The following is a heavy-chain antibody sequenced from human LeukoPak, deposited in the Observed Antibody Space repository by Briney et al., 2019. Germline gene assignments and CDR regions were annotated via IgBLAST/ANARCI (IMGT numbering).Heavy chain of an antibody. J-gene: IGHJ4*02. CDR2: ITGSGDHT. CDR3: AKVSSYLDSSRVTTHYFDS. V-gene: IGHV3-23*01. Sequence: GGSLRLSCEASGFTFSSYIMSWVRQAPGNGLERVSAITGSGDHTYHADSVKGRFTISRDNSKNTLFLQMNSLGAEDTAIYYCAKVSSYLDSSRVTTHYFDSWGQGTLVTVST. CDR1: GFTFSSYI. D-gene: IGHD3-22*01.